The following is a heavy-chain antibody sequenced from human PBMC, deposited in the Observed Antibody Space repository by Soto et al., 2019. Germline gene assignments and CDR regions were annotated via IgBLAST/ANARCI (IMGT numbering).Heavy chain of an antibody. CDR2: INPGDSDI. Sequence: GESLKISCKASGYSFTTYWIAWGRQMPGKGLEWMGIINPGDSDIRYSPSFQGQVTISADNSISTAYLQWSSLKASDTAMYYCARHEQFYYYYYGMDVWGQGTAVTVSS. D-gene: IGHD4-4*01. CDR1: GYSFTTYW. V-gene: IGHV5-51*01. J-gene: IGHJ6*02. CDR3: ARHEQFYYYYYGMDV.